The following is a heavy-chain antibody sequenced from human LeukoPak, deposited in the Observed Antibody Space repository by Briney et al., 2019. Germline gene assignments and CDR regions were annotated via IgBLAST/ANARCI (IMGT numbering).Heavy chain of an antibody. D-gene: IGHD3-10*01. J-gene: IGHJ5*02. CDR2: NSYTGNT. CDR3: ARDDYRGVTNFDP. CDR1: GGSISPYF. Sequence: PSETLSLTCTVSGGSISPYFWSWIRQPPGKGLEWIGYNSYTGNTNYNPSLKSRVTISVDTSKNQFSLQLTSVTAADTAVYYCARDDYRGVTNFDPWGQGTLVTVSS. V-gene: IGHV4-59*01.